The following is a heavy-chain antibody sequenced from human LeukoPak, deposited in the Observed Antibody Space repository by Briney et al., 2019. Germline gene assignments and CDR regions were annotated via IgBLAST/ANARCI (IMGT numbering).Heavy chain of an antibody. J-gene: IGHJ4*02. CDR3: ARTPPWEYCGGGSCYAVYFDY. Sequence: SETLSLTCTVSGGSISSYYWSWIRQPPGKGLEWIGYIYYSGSTNYNPSLKSRVTISVDTSKNQFSLKLSSVTAADTAVYYCARTPPWEYCGGGSCYAVYFDYWGQGTLVTVSS. CDR2: IYYSGST. D-gene: IGHD2-15*01. CDR1: GGSISSYY. V-gene: IGHV4-59*08.